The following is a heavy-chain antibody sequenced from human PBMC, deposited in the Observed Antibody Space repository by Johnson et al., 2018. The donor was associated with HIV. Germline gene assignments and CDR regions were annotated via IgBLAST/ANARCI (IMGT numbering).Heavy chain of an antibody. CDR2: INWHGGST. V-gene: IGHV3-20*04. CDR1: AFTFDNYG. Sequence: VQLVESGGGVVRPGGSLRLSCAASAFTFDNYGMSWVRQAPGKGLEWVSGINWHGGSTGYVDSVKGRFIIARDNAKNRLYLQMNSLRAGDTAVYYCARGQGAVAGWGAFDIWGQGTMVTVSS. D-gene: IGHD6-19*01. J-gene: IGHJ3*02. CDR3: ARGQGAVAGWGAFDI.